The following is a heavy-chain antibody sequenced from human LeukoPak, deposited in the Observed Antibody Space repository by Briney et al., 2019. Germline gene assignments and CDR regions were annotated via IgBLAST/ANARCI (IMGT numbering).Heavy chain of an antibody. V-gene: IGHV4-34*01. CDR1: GGSFSGSFSDYY. CDR2: IHYSGNT. J-gene: IGHJ4*02. Sequence: TETLSLTCAVYGGSFSGSFSDYYWSWIRQPPGKGLERIGEIHYSGNTNYNPSLKSRVTISVDTSKSQLSLKLSSVTAADTAMYYCAFLRFLKWPPNDWGQGTLVTVFS. D-gene: IGHD3-3*01. CDR3: AFLRFLKWPPND.